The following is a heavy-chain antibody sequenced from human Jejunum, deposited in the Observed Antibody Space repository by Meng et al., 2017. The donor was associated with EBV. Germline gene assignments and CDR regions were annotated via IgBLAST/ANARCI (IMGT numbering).Heavy chain of an antibody. CDR2: IYYSGNT. J-gene: IGHJ4*02. Sequence: QVQLQESGPGLGKPSETLSLTCTVSGGSVSTASYYWSWIRQSPGKGLEWIGYIYYSGNTNYNPSLKSRATITVDTSKNQFSLKLSSVTAADTAVYYCARVVDYYERSGYPDFWGQGTLVTVSS. V-gene: IGHV4-61*01. CDR3: ARVVDYYERSGYPDF. D-gene: IGHD3-22*01. CDR1: GGSVSTASYY.